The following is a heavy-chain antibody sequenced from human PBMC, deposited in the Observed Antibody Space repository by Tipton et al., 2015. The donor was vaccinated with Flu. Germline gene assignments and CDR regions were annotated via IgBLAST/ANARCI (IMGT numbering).Heavy chain of an antibody. Sequence: TLSLTCTVSGGSISDNYWSWIRQPPGRGLEWIGYIHYSGDTKYNPPLEGRVTILVDTSKNQFSLNLRSVTAADTAVYYCARGGASSQWFDPWGQGTLVTVSS. D-gene: IGHD6-6*01. V-gene: IGHV4-59*01. J-gene: IGHJ5*02. CDR3: ARGGASSQWFDP. CDR1: GGSISDNY. CDR2: IHYSGDT.